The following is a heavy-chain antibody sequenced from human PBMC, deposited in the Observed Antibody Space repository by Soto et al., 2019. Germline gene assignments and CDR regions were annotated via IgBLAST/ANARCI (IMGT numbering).Heavy chain of an antibody. CDR2: IFRTGST. V-gene: IGHV4-59*08. D-gene: IGHD6-19*01. J-gene: IGHJ3*02. CDR3: ASPSKEGLATDAFDI. CDR1: GGSISNSY. Sequence: QVQLQESAPGLVKSSETLSLTCTVSGGSISNSYWSWIRQPLGKGLEWIGFIFRTGSTNYNPSVKSRVTMSVDTSKTQFSLNLRSVTAADTADYDCASPSKEGLATDAFDIWGQGTMVTVSS.